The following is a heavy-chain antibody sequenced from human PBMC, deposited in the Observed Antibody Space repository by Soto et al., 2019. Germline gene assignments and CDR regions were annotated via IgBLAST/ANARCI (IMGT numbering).Heavy chain of an antibody. J-gene: IGHJ4*02. CDR2: ISSSGDNT. CDR3: AKDLRGDDLGRHY. CDR1: GFTFSGYA. V-gene: IGHV3-23*01. Sequence: EVQMLQTGGGLVQPGGSLRLSCSASGFTFSGYAMSWVRRGPGRGLEWVSAISSSGDNTYYADHVKGGVTISRDNSKNTLFLQMNRPGADETAVYYFAKDLRGDDLGRHYWGQGALVTVSS. D-gene: IGHD3-10*01.